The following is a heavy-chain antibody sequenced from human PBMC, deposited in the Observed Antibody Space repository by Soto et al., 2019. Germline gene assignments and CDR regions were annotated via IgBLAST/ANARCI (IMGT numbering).Heavy chain of an antibody. V-gene: IGHV4-39*02. Sequence: ATLSLTCSVSGGSINYNSYYWGWIRQPPGKGLEWVGGIFYTGTTYYSPSLKDRVTISVDTSKNSFSLNLTSVTAADTAVYFCARLVVVAPVANAWGQGTLVTVSS. J-gene: IGHJ5*02. CDR3: ARLVVVAPVANA. CDR2: IFYTGTT. D-gene: IGHD2-2*01. CDR1: GGSINYNSYY.